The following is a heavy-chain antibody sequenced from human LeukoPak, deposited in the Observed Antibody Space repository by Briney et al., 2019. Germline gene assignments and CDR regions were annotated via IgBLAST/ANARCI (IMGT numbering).Heavy chain of an antibody. V-gene: IGHV3-74*01. CDR3: AKDVPAAYFDY. J-gene: IGHJ4*02. D-gene: IGHD2-2*01. CDR1: GFIFTDYW. Sequence: GGSLRLSCAASGFIFTDYWMHWVRQGPGKELVWVARISGDGRGTTYADSVKGRFTISRDISKNTLYLQVNSLRAEDTAVYFCAKDVPAAYFDYWGQGTLVTVSS. CDR2: ISGDGRGT.